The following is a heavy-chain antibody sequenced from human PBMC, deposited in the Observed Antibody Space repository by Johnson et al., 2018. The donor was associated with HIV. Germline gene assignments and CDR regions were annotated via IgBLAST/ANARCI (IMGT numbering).Heavy chain of an antibody. V-gene: IGHV3-30*02. J-gene: IGHJ3*02. CDR2: IRYDGSNK. CDR1: GVTISSFG. CDR3: AKDRILSGYGPGAFDI. D-gene: IGHD5-12*01. Sequence: VQLVESGGGVVQPGGSLRLSCAASGVTISSFGMHWVRQAPGKGLEWVAFIRYDGSNKYYADSVKGRFTISRDNSKNTLYLQMNGLRAEDTAVYYCAKDRILSGYGPGAFDIWGQGTMVTVSS.